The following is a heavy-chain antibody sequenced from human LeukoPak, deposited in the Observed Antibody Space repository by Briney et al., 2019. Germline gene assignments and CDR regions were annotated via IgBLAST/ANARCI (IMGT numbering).Heavy chain of an antibody. CDR1: GFTFSTYG. D-gene: IGHD3-10*01. CDR3: AKAPSGTPYQFYY. CDR2: IWYDGSNK. J-gene: IGHJ4*02. V-gene: IGHV3-33*06. Sequence: PGGSLRLSCAASGFTFSTYGMHWVRQAPGKGLEWVAVIWYDGSNKYYADSVKGRFTISRDNSKNTLYLQMNSLRAEDTAVYYCAKAPSGTPYQFYYWGQGTLGTVSS.